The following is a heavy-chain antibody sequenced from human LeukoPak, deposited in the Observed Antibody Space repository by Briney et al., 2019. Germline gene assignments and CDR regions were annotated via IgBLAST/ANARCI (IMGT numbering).Heavy chain of an antibody. CDR3: ARRKGAFDI. CDR1: GGSISSSSYY. CDR2: IYYSGST. J-gene: IGHJ3*02. V-gene: IGHV4-39*01. Sequence: SETLSLTCAVSGGSISSSSYYWGWIRQPPGKGLEWIGSIYYSGSTYYNPSLKSRVTISVDTSKNQFSLKLSSVTAADTAVYYCARRKGAFDIWGQGTMVTVSS.